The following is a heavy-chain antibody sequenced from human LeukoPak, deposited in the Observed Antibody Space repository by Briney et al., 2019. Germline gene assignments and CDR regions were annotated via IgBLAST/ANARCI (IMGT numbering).Heavy chain of an antibody. CDR2: VRGDGNEN. Sequence: GGSLRLSCAASGFTFHNYWMTWVRQAPGKGLEWVATVRGDGNENFHVDSVKGRFTVSRDNANNSLHLQMNSLRVDDTAVYYCARDRSYYGDAYDIWGHGTLVTVSS. J-gene: IGHJ3*02. CDR1: GFTFHNYW. D-gene: IGHD1-26*01. V-gene: IGHV3-7*01. CDR3: ARDRSYYGDAYDI.